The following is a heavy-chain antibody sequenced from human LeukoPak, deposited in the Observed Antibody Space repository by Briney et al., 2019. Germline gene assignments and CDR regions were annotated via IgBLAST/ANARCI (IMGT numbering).Heavy chain of an antibody. Sequence: ASVKVSCKASGYTFTGYYMHWVRQAPGRGLEWMGWINPNSGGTNYAQKFQGRVTMTRDTSISTAYMELSRLRSDDTAVYYCARMSSSWYEQYFDYWGQGTLVTVSS. CDR3: ARMSSSWYEQYFDY. CDR2: INPNSGGT. CDR1: GYTFTGYY. J-gene: IGHJ4*02. V-gene: IGHV1-2*02. D-gene: IGHD6-13*01.